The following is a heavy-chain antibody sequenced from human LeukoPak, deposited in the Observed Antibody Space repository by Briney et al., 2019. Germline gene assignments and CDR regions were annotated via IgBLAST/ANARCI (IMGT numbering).Heavy chain of an antibody. CDR3: ARVPTYYDILTGYRRGPDAFDI. D-gene: IGHD3-9*01. Sequence: GGSLRLSCAASGFTFSSYGMHWVRQAPGKGLEWVAVISYDGSNKYYADSVKGRFTISRDNSKNTLYLQMNSLRAEDTAVYYCARVPTYYDILTGYRRGPDAFDIWGQGTMVTVSS. CDR1: GFTFSSYG. CDR2: ISYDGSNK. V-gene: IGHV3-30*03. J-gene: IGHJ3*02.